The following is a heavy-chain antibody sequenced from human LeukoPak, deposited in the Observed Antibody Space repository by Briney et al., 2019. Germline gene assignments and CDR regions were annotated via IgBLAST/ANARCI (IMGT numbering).Heavy chain of an antibody. CDR2: INPNSGGT. D-gene: IGHD4-17*01. CDR1: GYTFTGYY. V-gene: IGHV1-2*02. Sequence: GASVKVSCKASGYTFTGYYMHWVRQAPGQGLERMGWINPNSGGTNYAQKFQGRVTMTRDTSISTAYMELSRLRSDDTAVYYCARESPPADYDDAFDIWGQGTMVTVSS. J-gene: IGHJ3*02. CDR3: ARESPPADYDDAFDI.